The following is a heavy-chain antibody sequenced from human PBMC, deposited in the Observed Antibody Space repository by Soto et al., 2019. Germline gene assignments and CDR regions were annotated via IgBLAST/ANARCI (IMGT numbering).Heavy chain of an antibody. CDR2: ISVYNGNT. V-gene: IGHV1-18*04. J-gene: IGHJ6*02. Sequence: QVQLVQSGAEVKKPGASLKVSCRPSGYTLTSHGITWVRQAPGQGLEWMGWISVYNGNTQFAQKLQGRLTMSTDTSTSTAYMELTSLMPNDTAVYYCARGLYRLDVWGQGTPVTVSS. CDR3: ARGLYRLDV. CDR1: GYTLTSHG.